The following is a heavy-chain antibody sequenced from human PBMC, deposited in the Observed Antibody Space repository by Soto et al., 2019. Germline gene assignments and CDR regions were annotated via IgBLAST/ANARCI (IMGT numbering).Heavy chain of an antibody. D-gene: IGHD1-7*01. J-gene: IGHJ6*02. V-gene: IGHV3-7*01. CDR3: ARDKITGTHPGLYYGMDV. CDR2: IRQDGNDK. CDR1: GFTFSSYR. Sequence: PGGSLRLSCAASGFTFSSYRMTWVRQAPGKGLEWVANIRQDGNDKYYVDSVKGRFTISRDNAKNSLFLQMDSLRAEDTAVYYCARDKITGTHPGLYYGMDVWGQGTTVTVSS.